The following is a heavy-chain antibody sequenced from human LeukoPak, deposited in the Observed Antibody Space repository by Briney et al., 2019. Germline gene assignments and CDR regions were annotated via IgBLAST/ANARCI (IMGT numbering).Heavy chain of an antibody. J-gene: IGHJ4*02. V-gene: IGHV3-11*01. CDR1: GFTFTDYY. CDR3: AKEGSYGFYYFDY. D-gene: IGHD5-18*01. Sequence: GGSLRLSCATSGFTFTDYYMSWIRQAPGKGLEWVSYISVSGTTMYYADSVKGRFTLSRDNAKNSLYLQMNSLRAEDTAVYYCAKEGSYGFYYFDYWGQGTLVTVSS. CDR2: ISVSGTTM.